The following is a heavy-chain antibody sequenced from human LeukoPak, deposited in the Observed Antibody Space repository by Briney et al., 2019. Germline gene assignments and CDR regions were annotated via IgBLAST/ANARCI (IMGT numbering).Heavy chain of an antibody. J-gene: IGHJ4*02. CDR2: INHSGST. D-gene: IGHD6-19*01. CDR1: GGSFSGYY. Sequence: PPETLSLTCAVYGGSFSGYYWSWIRQPPGKGLEWIGEINHSGSTNYNPSLKSRVTISVDTSKNQFSLKLSSVTAADTAVYYCARGPIAVAGITALNYWGQGTLVTVSS. V-gene: IGHV4-34*01. CDR3: ARGPIAVAGITALNY.